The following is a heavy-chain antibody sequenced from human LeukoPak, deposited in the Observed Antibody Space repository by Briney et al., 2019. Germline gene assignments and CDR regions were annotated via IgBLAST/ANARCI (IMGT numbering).Heavy chain of an antibody. J-gene: IGHJ5*02. CDR3: ARDCVGAIGGNWFDP. D-gene: IGHD1-26*01. V-gene: IGHV4-39*07. CDR2: IYYSGST. CDR1: GGSISSSTYY. Sequence: PSETLSLTCTVSGGSISSSTYYWGWIRQPPGKGLEWIGSIYYSGSTYYNPSLKSRVTISVDTSKNQFSLKLSSVTAADTAVYYCARDCVGAIGGNWFDPWGQGTLVTVSS.